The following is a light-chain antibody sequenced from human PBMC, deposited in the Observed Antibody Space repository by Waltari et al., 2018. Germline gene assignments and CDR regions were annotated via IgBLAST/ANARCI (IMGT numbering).Light chain of an antibody. CDR3: QVWDTSGDHVV. CDR2: SDG. V-gene: IGLV3-21*04. Sequence: SYVLTQPPSVSVAPGQTARITCGGNNVGSKSVHWYQKKPGQAPVVVIFSDGDRPSGIRARFCGFNSENTATLTITRVEAGDEADYYCQVWDTSGDHVVFGGGTKLTVL. CDR1: NVGSKS. J-gene: IGLJ2*01.